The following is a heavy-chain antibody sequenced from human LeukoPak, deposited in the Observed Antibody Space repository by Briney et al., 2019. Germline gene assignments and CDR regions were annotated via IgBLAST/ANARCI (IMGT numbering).Heavy chain of an antibody. Sequence: ETLFLTCTVSGGSISSYYWSWIRQPPGKGLEWVSAISGSGGSTYYADSVKGRFTISRDNSKNTLYLQMNSLRAEDTAVYYCAKSRSRRFLEPDAFDIWGQGTMVTVSS. CDR3: AKSRSRRFLEPDAFDI. D-gene: IGHD3-3*01. CDR1: GGSISSYY. V-gene: IGHV3-23*01. CDR2: ISGSGGST. J-gene: IGHJ3*02.